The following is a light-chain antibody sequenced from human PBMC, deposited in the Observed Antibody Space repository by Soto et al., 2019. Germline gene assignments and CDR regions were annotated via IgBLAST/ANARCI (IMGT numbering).Light chain of an antibody. J-gene: IGKJ5*01. V-gene: IGKV3-11*02. CDR2: DAS. Sequence: SPYALSVKLRQRATLSCTASQGISTYIAWYQQKPGHPPRLLMFDASSRAAGIPPRFSGGGLVREFTLTISSLEPEEFAIYYCQQRGETFGPGTRLEIK. CDR1: QGISTY. CDR3: QQRGET.